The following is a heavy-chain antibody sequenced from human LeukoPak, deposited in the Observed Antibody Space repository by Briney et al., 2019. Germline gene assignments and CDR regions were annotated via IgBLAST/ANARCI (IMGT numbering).Heavy chain of an antibody. CDR3: LLLWFGEVPHNWFDP. Sequence: GGFLRLSCAASGFTFSSYAMSWVRQAPGKGLEWVSAISGSGGSTYYADSVKGRFTISRDNSKNTLYLQMNSLRAEDTAVYYCLLLWFGEVPHNWFDPWGQGTLVTVSS. V-gene: IGHV3-23*01. CDR2: ISGSGGST. CDR1: GFTFSSYA. J-gene: IGHJ5*02. D-gene: IGHD3-10*01.